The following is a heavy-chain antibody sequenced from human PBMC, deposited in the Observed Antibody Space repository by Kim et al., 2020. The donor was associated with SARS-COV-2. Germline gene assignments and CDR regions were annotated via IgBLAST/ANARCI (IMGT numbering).Heavy chain of an antibody. Sequence: GGSLRLSCAASGFTFSSYAMHWVRQAPGKGLEYVSAISSNGGSTYYANSVKGRFTISRDNSKNTLYLQMGSLRAEDMAVYYCARVGGGSDAVVISPFFDYWGQGTLGTVSA. J-gene: IGHJ4*02. CDR1: GFTFSSYA. V-gene: IGHV3-64*01. CDR2: ISSNGGST. CDR3: ARVGGGSDAVVISPFFDY. D-gene: IGHD3-22*01.